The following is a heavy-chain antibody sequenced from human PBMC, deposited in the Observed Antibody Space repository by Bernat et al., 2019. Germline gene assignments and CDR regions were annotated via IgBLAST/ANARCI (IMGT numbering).Heavy chain of an antibody. CDR3: ARARVGYCSGGSCYAAFNY. V-gene: IGHV3-48*03. Sequence: EVQLVESGGGLVQPGGSLRLSCAASGFTFSSYEMNWVRQAPGKGLEWVSYISSSGSTIYYADSVKGRFTISRDNAKNSLYLQMNSLRAEDMAVYYCARARVGYCSGGSCYAAFNYWGQGTLVTVSS. CDR2: ISSSGSTI. CDR1: GFTFSSYE. D-gene: IGHD2-15*01. J-gene: IGHJ4*02.